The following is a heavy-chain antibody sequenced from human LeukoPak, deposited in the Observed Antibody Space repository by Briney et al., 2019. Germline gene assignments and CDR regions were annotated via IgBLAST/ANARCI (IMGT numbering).Heavy chain of an antibody. V-gene: IGHV3-11*01. J-gene: IGHJ6*03. Sequence: PGGSLRLSCAASGFTFSDYYMSWIRQAPGMGLEWVSYISSSGSTIYYADSVKGRFTTSRDDAKNSLYLQMSSLRAEDTAVYYCARVTGARDYCYYYMDVWGKGTTVTVSS. D-gene: IGHD1-20*01. CDR1: GFTFSDYY. CDR2: ISSSGSTI. CDR3: ARVTGARDYCYYYMDV.